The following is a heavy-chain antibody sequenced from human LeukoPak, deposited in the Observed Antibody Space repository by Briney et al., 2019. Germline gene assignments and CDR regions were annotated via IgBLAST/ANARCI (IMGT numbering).Heavy chain of an antibody. J-gene: IGHJ4*02. V-gene: IGHV3-15*01. CDR2: IKSKVHGGTL. Sequence: PGGSLRLSCAGSGFTFSDAWMNWLRQAPGKWLEWVGRIKSKVHGGTLEYAAPVKGRFIISRDDSENTLHLQMSSLTTEDTAVYYCATDRDSTHLNYWGQGTLVIVSS. CDR3: ATDRDSTHLNY. CDR1: GFTFSDAW. D-gene: IGHD5-24*01.